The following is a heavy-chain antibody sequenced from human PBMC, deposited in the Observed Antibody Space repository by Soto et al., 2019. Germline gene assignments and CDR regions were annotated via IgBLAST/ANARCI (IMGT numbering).Heavy chain of an antibody. CDR3: AKNQGVELVPLATVDWFDP. CDR1: SIIFENLG. V-gene: IGHV3-23*01. D-gene: IGHD1-26*01. Sequence: VGSLRLSPAASSIIFENLGMSWVSQAPGRGLEWISSISGSGFKKYYADSVKGRFTISRDNSKSTVYLELNNLSADDTAVYHCAKNQGVELVPLATVDWFDPWGQGSVVTVAS. CDR2: ISGSGFKK. J-gene: IGHJ5*02.